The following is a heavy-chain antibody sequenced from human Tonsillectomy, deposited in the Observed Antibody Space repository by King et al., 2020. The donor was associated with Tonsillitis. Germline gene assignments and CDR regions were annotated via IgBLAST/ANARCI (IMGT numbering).Heavy chain of an antibody. CDR1: GFTVSSNY. D-gene: IGHD2-15*01. J-gene: IGHJ3*02. V-gene: IGHV3-53*04. CDR3: ARGSGVGIVDAFDI. Sequence: VQLVESGGGLVQPGGSLRLSCAASGFTVSSNYMSWVRQAPGKGLEWVSVIYSGGSTYYGDSVKGRFTISRHNSKNTLYLQMNSLRAEDTAVYYCARGSGVGIVDAFDIWGQGTMVTVSS. CDR2: IYSGGST.